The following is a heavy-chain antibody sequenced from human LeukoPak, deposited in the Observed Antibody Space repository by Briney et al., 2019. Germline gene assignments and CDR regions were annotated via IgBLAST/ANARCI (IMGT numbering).Heavy chain of an antibody. V-gene: IGHV4-34*01. CDR2: INHSGST. J-gene: IGHJ3*02. CDR1: GGSFSGYY. CDR3: ARGQGAEYYDFWSGYYTGAFDI. D-gene: IGHD3-3*01. Sequence: SETLSLTSAVYGGSFSGYYWSWIRQPPGKGLEWIGEINHSGSTNYNPSLKSRVTISVDTSKNQFSLKLSSVTAADTAVYYCARGQGAEYYDFWSGYYTGAFDIWGQGTMVTVSS.